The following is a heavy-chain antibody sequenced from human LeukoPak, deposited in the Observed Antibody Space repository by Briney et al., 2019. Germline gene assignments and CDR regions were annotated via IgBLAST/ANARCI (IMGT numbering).Heavy chain of an antibody. D-gene: IGHD2-2*01. CDR2: IYHSGST. V-gene: IGHV4-30-2*01. CDR1: GGSISSGGYS. J-gene: IGHJ4*02. Sequence: SETLSLTCAVSGGSISSGGYSWSWIRQPPGKGLEWIGYIYHSGSTYYNPSLKSRVTISVDRSKNQFSLKLSSVTAADTAVYYCARRLSVPYYFDYWGQGTLVTVSS. CDR3: ARRLSVPYYFDY.